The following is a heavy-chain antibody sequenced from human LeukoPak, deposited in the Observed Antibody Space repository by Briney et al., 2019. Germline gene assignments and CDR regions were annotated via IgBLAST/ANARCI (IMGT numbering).Heavy chain of an antibody. CDR3: ARGDLYYYGSGSYKTYFYYGMDV. CDR1: GGSFSGYY. V-gene: IGHV4-34*01. CDR2: INHSGST. J-gene: IGHJ6*02. D-gene: IGHD3-10*01. Sequence: SETLSLTCAVYGGSFSGYYWSWIRQPPGKGLEWIGEINHSGSTNYNPSLKSRVTISVDTSKNQFSLKLSSVTAADTAVYYCARGDLYYYGSGSYKTYFYYGMDVWGQGTTVTVSS.